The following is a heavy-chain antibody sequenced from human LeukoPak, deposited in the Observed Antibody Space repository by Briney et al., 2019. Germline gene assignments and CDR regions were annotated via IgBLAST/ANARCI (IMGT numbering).Heavy chain of an antibody. Sequence: SETLSLTCAVYIDSFSNYHWNWIRQTPSKGLEWIGEVNEVGGTNISPSLRNRVILSVDTSKNQFFLKLISVTVTDTAVYYCARGQGATVPQVGKNWFDPWGQGTRVTVSS. J-gene: IGHJ5*02. CDR2: VNEVGGT. CDR3: ARGQGATVPQVGKNWFDP. D-gene: IGHD1-26*01. V-gene: IGHV4-34*01. CDR1: IDSFSNYH.